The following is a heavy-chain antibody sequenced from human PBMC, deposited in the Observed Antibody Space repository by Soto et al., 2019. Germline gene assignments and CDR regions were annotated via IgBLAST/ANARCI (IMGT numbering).Heavy chain of an antibody. CDR3: ARYCGAGTYAFDI. V-gene: IGHV3-74*01. CDR1: GFTFSTYY. CDR2: ISNDGSVT. J-gene: IGHJ3*02. D-gene: IGHD2-21*01. Sequence: EVQLVESGGGLVQPGGSLRLSCAASGFTFSTYYMHWVRQAPGKGLVWVSRISNDGSVTSYADSVKGRFTVSRDNAKSTLYLQVSSLRAEDTAVYYCARYCGAGTYAFDIWGQGTMVTVSS.